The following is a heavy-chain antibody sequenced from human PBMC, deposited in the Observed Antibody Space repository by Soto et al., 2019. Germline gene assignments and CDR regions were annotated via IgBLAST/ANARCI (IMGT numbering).Heavy chain of an antibody. CDR2: MFYSGST. CDR1: GGSFDSYY. CDR3: AGMAYYSYFMDV. J-gene: IGHJ6*03. Sequence: SETLSLTCSVSGGSFDSYYWTWIRQPPGKGLEWIGYMFYSGSTGYNPSLKSRVTISADTSKNQFSLKLSSVTAADTAVYYCAGMAYYSYFMDVWAKGTAVTVSS. V-gene: IGHV4-59*01.